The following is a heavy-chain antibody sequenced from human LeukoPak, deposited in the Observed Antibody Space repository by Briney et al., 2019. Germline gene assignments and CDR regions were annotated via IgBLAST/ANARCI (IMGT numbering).Heavy chain of an antibody. CDR1: GFTFSNAW. J-gene: IGHJ4*02. CDR2: ISYDGSNK. V-gene: IGHV3-30-3*01. Sequence: GGSLRLSCAAYGFTFSNAWMSWVRQAPGKGLEWVAVISYDGSNKYYADSVKGRFTISRDNSKNTLYVQMNSLRAEDTAVYYCGRNYDFWSGYSPFDYWGQGTLVTVS. D-gene: IGHD3-3*01. CDR3: GRNYDFWSGYSPFDY.